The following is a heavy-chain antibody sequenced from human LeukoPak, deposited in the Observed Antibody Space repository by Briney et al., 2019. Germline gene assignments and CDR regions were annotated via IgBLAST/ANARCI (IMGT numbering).Heavy chain of an antibody. Sequence: NPGGSLRLSCAASGFTFSSYWMSWVRQAPGKGLEWVANIKQDGSEKYYVDSVKGRFTISRDNAKNSLYLQMNSLRAEDTAVYYCARDQGYYYDSSGYFGEFDYWGQGTLVTVSS. CDR1: GFTFSSYW. CDR2: IKQDGSEK. CDR3: ARDQGYYYDSSGYFGEFDY. V-gene: IGHV3-7*01. J-gene: IGHJ4*02. D-gene: IGHD3-22*01.